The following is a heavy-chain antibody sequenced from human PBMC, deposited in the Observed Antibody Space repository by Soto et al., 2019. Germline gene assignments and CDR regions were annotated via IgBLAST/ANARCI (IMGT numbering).Heavy chain of an antibody. CDR2: ISSSGSTI. V-gene: IGHV3-11*01. CDR1: GFTFSDYY. D-gene: IGHD6-6*01. CDR3: AREEQLALPGLNWFDP. J-gene: IGHJ5*02. Sequence: PGGSLRLSCAASGFTFSDYYMSWIRQAPGKGLEWVSYISSSGSTIYYAGSVKGRFTISRDNAKNSLYLQMNSLRAEDTAVYYCAREEQLALPGLNWFDPWGQGTLVTVSS.